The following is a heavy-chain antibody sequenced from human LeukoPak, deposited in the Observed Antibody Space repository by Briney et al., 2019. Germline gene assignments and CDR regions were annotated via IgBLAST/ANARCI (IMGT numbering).Heavy chain of an antibody. CDR2: ISSSSSYT. V-gene: IGHV3-11*05. D-gene: IGHD4-17*01. J-gene: IGHJ6*02. CDR3: ARDRVRVTTVFTWEVYYYGMDV. CDR1: GFTFSDYY. Sequence: PGGSLRLSCAASGFTFSDYYMSWIRQAPGKGLEWVSYISSSSSYTNYADSVKGRFTISRDNAKNSLYLQMNSLRAEDTAVYYCARDRVRVTTVFTWEVYYYGMDVRGQGTTVTVSS.